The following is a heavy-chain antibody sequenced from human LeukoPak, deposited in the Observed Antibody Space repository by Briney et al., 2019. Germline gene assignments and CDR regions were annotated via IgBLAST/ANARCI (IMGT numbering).Heavy chain of an antibody. J-gene: IGHJ6*03. D-gene: IGHD2-15*01. V-gene: IGHV3-23*01. CDR2: ISGSGQST. Sequence: PGGSLRLSCAASGLTFSTYGMAWVRQAPGKGLEWVSAISGSGQSTYYADSVRGRFTISRDNAKNSLYLQMNSLRAEDTAVYYCAKSFSGRSYYYYMDVWGKGTTVTVSS. CDR3: AKSFSGRSYYYYMDV. CDR1: GLTFSTYG.